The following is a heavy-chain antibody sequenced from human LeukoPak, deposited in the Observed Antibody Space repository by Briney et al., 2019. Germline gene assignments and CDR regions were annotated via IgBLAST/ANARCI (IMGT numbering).Heavy chain of an antibody. CDR1: GFTFSSYG. Sequence: GGSLRLSCAASGFTFSSYGMHWVRQAPGKGLEWVAFIRYDGSNKYYADSVKGRFTISRDNSKNTLYLQMNSLRAEDTAVYYCAEELVRGSYGPYWGQGTLVTVSS. V-gene: IGHV3-30*02. J-gene: IGHJ4*02. CDR2: IRYDGSNK. CDR3: AEELVRGSYGPY. D-gene: IGHD1-26*01.